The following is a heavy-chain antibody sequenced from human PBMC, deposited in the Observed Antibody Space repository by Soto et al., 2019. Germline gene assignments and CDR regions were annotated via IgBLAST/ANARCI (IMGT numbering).Heavy chain of an antibody. CDR2: VNTDGSGT. D-gene: IGHD3-3*01. CDR3: TRGGVMHAFDM. J-gene: IGHJ3*02. V-gene: IGHV3-74*01. Sequence: EVQVVESGGGLVQPGGSLRLSCAASGFTFSNYWMHWVRQAPGKGLVWVSRVNTDGSGTIYAESVKGRFTISRDNAKNTVYLEMNSLRAEDTALYFCTRGGVMHAFDMWGQGTTVTVSS. CDR1: GFTFSNYW.